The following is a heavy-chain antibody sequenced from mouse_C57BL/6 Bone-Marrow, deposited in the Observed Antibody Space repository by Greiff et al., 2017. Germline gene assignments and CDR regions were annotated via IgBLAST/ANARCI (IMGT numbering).Heavy chain of an antibody. J-gene: IGHJ1*03. Sequence: VQLQPPGTELVKPGASVKLSCKASGYTFTSYWMHWVKHRPGQGLEWIGNINPSNGGTNYNEKFKSKASLTVDKSSSTASMQLSSLTAEDSAVYYCARGWLLRYFDVWGTGTTVTVSS. CDR3: ARGWLLRYFDV. CDR1: GYTFTSYW. D-gene: IGHD2-3*01. V-gene: IGHV1-53*01. CDR2: INPSNGGT.